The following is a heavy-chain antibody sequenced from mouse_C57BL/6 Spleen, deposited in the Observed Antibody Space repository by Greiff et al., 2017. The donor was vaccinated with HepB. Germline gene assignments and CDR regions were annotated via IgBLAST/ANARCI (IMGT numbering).Heavy chain of an antibody. J-gene: IGHJ4*01. CDR3: ARGDGYYEDYAMDY. V-gene: IGHV1-85*01. CDR2: IYPRDGST. D-gene: IGHD2-3*01. CDR1: GYTFTSYD. Sequence: VKLLESGPELVKPGASVKLSCKASGYTFTSYDINWVKQRPGQGLEWIGWIYPRDGSTKYNEKFKGKATLTVDTSSSTAYMELHSLTSEDSAVYFCARGDGYYEDYAMDYWGQGTSVTVSS.